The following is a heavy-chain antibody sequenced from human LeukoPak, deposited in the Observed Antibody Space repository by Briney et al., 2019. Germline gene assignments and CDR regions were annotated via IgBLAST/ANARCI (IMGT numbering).Heavy chain of an antibody. CDR3: ARDGVVVVPAAIYNFDY. CDR1: GFTFSSYS. V-gene: IGHV3-21*01. CDR2: ISSSSSYI. Sequence: GGSLRLSCATSGFTFSSYSMNWVRQAPGKGLEWVSSISSSSSYIYYADSVKGRFTISRDNAKNSLYLQMNSLRAEDTAVYYCARDGVVVVPAAIYNFDYWGQGTLVTVSS. J-gene: IGHJ4*02. D-gene: IGHD2-2*02.